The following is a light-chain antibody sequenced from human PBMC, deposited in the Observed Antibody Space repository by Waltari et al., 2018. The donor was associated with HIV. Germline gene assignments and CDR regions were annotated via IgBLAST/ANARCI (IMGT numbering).Light chain of an antibody. V-gene: IGKV1-39*01. J-gene: IGKJ5*01. CDR2: SAS. Sequence: DIQVTQSPSYVSAAVGDSVIITCRASQDIKKNDNWYQQKPGRSPLLLIYSASGLQSGVPSTFSGSGSGLEFNLTIAALEAEDSALFYCQQSHRTPLTFGGGTRLEIK. CDR1: QDIKKN. CDR3: QQSHRTPLT.